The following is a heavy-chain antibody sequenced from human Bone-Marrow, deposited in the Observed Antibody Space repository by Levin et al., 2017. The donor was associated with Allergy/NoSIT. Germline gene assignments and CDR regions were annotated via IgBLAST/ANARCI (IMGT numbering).Heavy chain of an antibody. Sequence: GGSLRLSCAASGFTFRHYTMNWVRQAPGKGLEWVSQISGSGGNTHYADSVKGRFTFSRDNSKNTLYLQMNSLRAEDTAVYYCAGYDTSAYHSPFDYWGQGTLVTVSS. CDR3: AGYDTSAYHSPFDY. V-gene: IGHV3-23*01. CDR2: ISGSGGNT. D-gene: IGHD3-22*01. CDR1: GFTFRHYT. J-gene: IGHJ4*02.